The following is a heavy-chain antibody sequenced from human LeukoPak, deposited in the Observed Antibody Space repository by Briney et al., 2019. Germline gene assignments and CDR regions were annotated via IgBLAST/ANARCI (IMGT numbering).Heavy chain of an antibody. J-gene: IGHJ4*02. V-gene: IGHV3-53*01. Sequence: GGSLRLSCAASGFTVSSNYMSWVRQAPGKGLEWVSVIYSGGDTYYADSVKGRFTVSRDNTKNTLYLQMNSLRAEDTAVYYCASDAPTVGTLDYWGQGTLVTVSS. CDR2: IYSGGDT. D-gene: IGHD5-12*01. CDR1: GFTVSSNY. CDR3: ASDAPTVGTLDY.